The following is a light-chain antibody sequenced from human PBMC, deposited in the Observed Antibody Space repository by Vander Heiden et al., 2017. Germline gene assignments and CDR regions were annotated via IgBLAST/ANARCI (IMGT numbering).Light chain of an antibody. V-gene: IGLV5-45*03. CDR1: SGINVGTYR. CDR2: YKSDSDK. CDR3: QIWNSSAYV. J-gene: IGLJ2*01. Sequence: QAVLPQPSSLSASPGASASLTCTLRSGINVGTYRIYCYQQKPGSPPQYLLRYKSDSDKKQGSGVPRRFFGSKDASATAVILIMSGLKAEDDAYYYCQIWNSSAYVFGGGTKLTVL.